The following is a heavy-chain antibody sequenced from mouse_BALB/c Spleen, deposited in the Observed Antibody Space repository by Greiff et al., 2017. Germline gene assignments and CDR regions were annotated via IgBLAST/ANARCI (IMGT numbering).Heavy chain of an antibody. V-gene: IGHV5-6*02. J-gene: IGHJ3*01. CDR2: ISSGGSYT. CDR1: GFTFSSYG. D-gene: IGHD2-14*01. Sequence: EVMLVESGGDLVKPGGSLKLSCAASGFTFSSYGMSWVRQTPDKRLEWVATISSGGSYTYYPDSVKGRFTISRDNAKNTLYLQMSSLKSEDTAMYYCARYYRYDGFAYWGQGTLVTVSA. CDR3: ARYYRYDGFAY.